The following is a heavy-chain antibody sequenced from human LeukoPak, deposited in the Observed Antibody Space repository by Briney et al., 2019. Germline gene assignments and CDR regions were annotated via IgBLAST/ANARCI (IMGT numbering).Heavy chain of an antibody. CDR3: ARAQYCSSCDL. J-gene: IGHJ4*02. Sequence: SETLSLTCAVYGGSFSGYYWSWIRQPPGKGLEWIGEINHSGSTNYNPSLKSRVPISVDTSKNQFSLKLSSVTAADTAVHDGARAQYCSSCDLWGEGPLVTVSS. D-gene: IGHD6-13*01. CDR2: INHSGST. V-gene: IGHV4-34*01. CDR1: GGSFSGYY.